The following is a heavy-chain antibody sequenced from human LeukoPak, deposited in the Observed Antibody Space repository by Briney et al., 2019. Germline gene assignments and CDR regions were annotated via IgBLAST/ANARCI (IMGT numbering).Heavy chain of an antibody. Sequence: SETLSLTCTVSGGSISSYYWSWIRQPPGKGLEWIGYIYYSGSTNYNPSHKSRVTISVDTSKNQFSLKLSSVTAADTAVYYCARVEGFSGWFWFDPWGQGTLVTVSS. D-gene: IGHD6-19*01. CDR1: GGSISSYY. V-gene: IGHV4-59*01. J-gene: IGHJ5*02. CDR2: IYYSGST. CDR3: ARVEGFSGWFWFDP.